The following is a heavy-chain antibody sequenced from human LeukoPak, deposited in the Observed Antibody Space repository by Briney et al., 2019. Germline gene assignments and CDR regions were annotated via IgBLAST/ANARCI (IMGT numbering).Heavy chain of an antibody. D-gene: IGHD3-3*01. CDR2: INPSGGST. CDR1: GYTFTSYY. Sequence: GAAVKVSCKASGYTFTSYYMHWVRQAPGQGLEWMGIINPSGGSTSYAQKFQGRVTMTRDTSTSTVYMELCSLRSEDTAVYYCARGDFWSGYRGPHRRGHFDYWGQGTLVTVSS. V-gene: IGHV1-46*01. CDR3: ARGDFWSGYRGPHRRGHFDY. J-gene: IGHJ4*02.